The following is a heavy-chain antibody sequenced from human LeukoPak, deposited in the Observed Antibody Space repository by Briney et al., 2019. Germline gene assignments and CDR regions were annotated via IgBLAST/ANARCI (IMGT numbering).Heavy chain of an antibody. J-gene: IGHJ4*02. Sequence: GGSLRLSCAASGFTFSDFYMTWIRQAPGKGLEWVSYIDNTATIKYYADSVKGRFTIPRDNAKKSLYLQMDSLRADDTARYYCVRGGDYGDPDLDYWGQGTLVTVSS. CDR1: GFTFSDFY. D-gene: IGHD4-17*01. CDR2: IDNTATIK. CDR3: VRGGDYGDPDLDY. V-gene: IGHV3-11*01.